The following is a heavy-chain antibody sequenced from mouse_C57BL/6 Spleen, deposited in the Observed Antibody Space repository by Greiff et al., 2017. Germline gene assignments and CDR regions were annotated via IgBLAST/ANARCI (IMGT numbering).Heavy chain of an antibody. D-gene: IGHD2-4*01. V-gene: IGHV2-2*01. CDR2: IWSGGST. J-gene: IGHJ2*01. CDR1: GFSLTSYG. CDR3: ARYDYGGYFDY. Sequence: QVQLKESGPGLVQPSQSLSITCTVSGFSLTSYGVHWVRQSPGKGLEWLGVIWSGGSTDYNAAFISRLSISKDNSKSHVFFKMNSLQADDTAIYCWARYDYGGYFDYWGQGTTLTVSS.